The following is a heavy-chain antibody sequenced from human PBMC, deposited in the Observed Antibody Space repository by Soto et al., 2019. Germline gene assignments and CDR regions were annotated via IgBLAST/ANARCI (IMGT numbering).Heavy chain of an antibody. CDR2: IEISGRAT. CDR3: AKGDGGDFDH. CDR1: GFSFSNYA. Sequence: EVQLLESGGGLVQPGGSLRLSCIASGFSFSNYAMIWVRQATGKGTEWVSSIEISGRATYYADAVKGRFTISRDDSKNAVYPQMNSGRGVDTAVYFCAKGDGGDFDHWGQGRLVTVSS. D-gene: IGHD3-16*01. V-gene: IGHV3-23*05. J-gene: IGHJ4*02.